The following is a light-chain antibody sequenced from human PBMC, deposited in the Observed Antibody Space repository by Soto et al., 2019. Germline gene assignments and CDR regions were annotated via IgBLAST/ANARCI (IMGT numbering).Light chain of an antibody. J-gene: IGKJ4*01. CDR2: LGS. Sequence: DIVMTQSPLSLPVTPGEPASISCRSSQSLLHSNGYNYLDWYRQKPGQSPQILIYLGSHRASGVPDRFSGSGSGTDFTLEISRVEAEDVGVYYCMHALQTPLTFGGGTKVEIK. CDR3: MHALQTPLT. V-gene: IGKV2-28*01. CDR1: QSLLHSNGYNY.